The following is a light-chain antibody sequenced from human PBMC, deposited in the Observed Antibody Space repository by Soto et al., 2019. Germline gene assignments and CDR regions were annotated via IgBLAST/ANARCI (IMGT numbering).Light chain of an antibody. V-gene: IGLV2-14*03. Sequence: QSALTQPASVSGSPGQSITISCTGASSDFGRNYVSWYQQQHPGKAPKLIIYDVSNRPSGVSNRFSGSKFDNTASLTISGLQPEDESDYYCSSFSSNTLVFGGGNKGTVL. CDR3: SSFSSNTLV. CDR1: SSDFGRNY. J-gene: IGLJ2*01. CDR2: DVS.